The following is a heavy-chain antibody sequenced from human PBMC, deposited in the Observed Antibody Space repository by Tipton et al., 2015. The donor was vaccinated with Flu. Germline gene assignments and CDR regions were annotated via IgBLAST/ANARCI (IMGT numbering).Heavy chain of an antibody. V-gene: IGHV5-51*03. CDR1: GCRFTKNW. Sequence: VQLVQSGAEVKKPGKSLKIPCKGSGCRFTKNWIGGVRQMPGKGLEWMGIIYPGDSDTRYSPSFQGQVTISADKSISSAYLQWSSLKAPDTAMYYCVRLYCSGGSCYSGYVYNYYNMDVWGQGTTVTVSS. CDR3: VRLYCSGGSCYSGYVYNYYNMDV. J-gene: IGHJ6*02. D-gene: IGHD2-15*01. CDR2: IYPGDSDT.